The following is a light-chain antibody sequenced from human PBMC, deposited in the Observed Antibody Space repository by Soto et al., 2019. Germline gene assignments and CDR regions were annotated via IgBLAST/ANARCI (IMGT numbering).Light chain of an antibody. J-gene: IGLJ2*01. CDR2: EVS. CDR1: SRDVGGY. CDR3: RSYTSSNTVV. Sequence: QSALTQPASVSGSPGQSITISCTGTSRDVGGYVSWYQQHPGKAPKLMIYEVSNRPSGVSNRFSGSKSGNTASLTISGLXXXXXXXXYCRSYTSSNTVVFGGGTKVTV. V-gene: IGLV2-14*01.